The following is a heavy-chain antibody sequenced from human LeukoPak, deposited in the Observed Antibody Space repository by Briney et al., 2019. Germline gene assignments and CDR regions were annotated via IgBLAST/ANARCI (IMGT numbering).Heavy chain of an antibody. CDR2: IYYSGST. V-gene: IGHV4-59*01. D-gene: IGHD3-10*01. CDR1: GGSISSYY. CDR3: ARGVRELEPFDP. Sequence: SETLSLTCTVSGGSISSYYWSWIRQPPGKGLEWIGYIYYSGSTNYNPSLKSRVTISVDTSKNQFSLKLSSVTAVDTAVYYCARGVRELEPFDPWGQGTLVTVSS. J-gene: IGHJ5*02.